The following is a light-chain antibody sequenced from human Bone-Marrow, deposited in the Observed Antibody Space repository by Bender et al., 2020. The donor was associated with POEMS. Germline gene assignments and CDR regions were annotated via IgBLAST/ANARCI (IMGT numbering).Light chain of an antibody. V-gene: IGLV1-40*01. CDR2: NNE. J-gene: IGLJ3*02. Sequence: QSVLTQPPSVSGAPGQTVTISCTGTSSNMGAGYGVNWYQQLPGTAPKLLIYNNENRPPGVPARSSGSKSGTSASLAITGLQAEDEADYYCQSYDISLSGWVFGGGTKLTAL. CDR3: QSYDISLSGWV. CDR1: SSNMGAGYG.